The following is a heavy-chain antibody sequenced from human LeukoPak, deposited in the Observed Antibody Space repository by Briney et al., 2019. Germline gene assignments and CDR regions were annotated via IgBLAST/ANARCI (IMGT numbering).Heavy chain of an antibody. D-gene: IGHD3-22*01. Sequence: GASVKVSCKASGYTFTSYYMHWVRQAPGQGLEWMGIINPSGGSTSYAQKFQGRVTMSVDTSKNQFSLKLSSVTAADTAVYYCARGGYYYDSSGYHWFDPWGQGTLVTVSS. CDR1: GYTFTSYY. CDR2: INPSGGST. V-gene: IGHV1-46*01. CDR3: ARGGYYYDSSGYHWFDP. J-gene: IGHJ5*02.